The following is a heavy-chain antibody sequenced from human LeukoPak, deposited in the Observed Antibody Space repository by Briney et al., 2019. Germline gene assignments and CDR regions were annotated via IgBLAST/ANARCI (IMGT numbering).Heavy chain of an antibody. CDR1: DGSFSGYY. V-gene: IGHV4-34*01. CDR2: INHSGST. Sequence: SETLSLTCAVYDGSFSGYYWSWIRQPPGKGLEWIGEINHSGSTNYNPSLKSRVTISVDTSKNQFSLKLSSVTAADTAVYYCARRMIVVDPGLDYFDYWGQGTLVTVSS. J-gene: IGHJ4*02. CDR3: ARRMIVVDPGLDYFDY. D-gene: IGHD3-22*01.